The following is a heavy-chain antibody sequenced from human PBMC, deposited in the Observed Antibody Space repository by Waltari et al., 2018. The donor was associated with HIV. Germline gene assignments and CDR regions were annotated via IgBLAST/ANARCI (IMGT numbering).Heavy chain of an antibody. CDR2: IYSGGST. D-gene: IGHD2-21*02. Sequence: ELQRVDAGSGCLQPGGAPGLPGAVPGVPCAGHSLPRVRATPGKGLEWVSVIYSGGSTYYADSVKGRFTISRDNSKNTLYLQMNSLRAEDTAVYYCARGFGCGGDCYYFDYWGQGTLVTVSS. V-gene: IGHV3-53*01. CDR3: ARGFGCGGDCYYFDY. J-gene: IGHJ4*02. CDR1: GVPCAGHS.